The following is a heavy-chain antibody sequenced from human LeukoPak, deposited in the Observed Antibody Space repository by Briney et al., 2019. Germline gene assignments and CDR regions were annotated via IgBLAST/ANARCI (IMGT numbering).Heavy chain of an antibody. V-gene: IGHV3-23*01. D-gene: IGHD2-15*01. CDR2: ISVSGDIT. J-gene: IGHJ5*02. Sequence: GGSLRLSCAASGFTFSAYGMGWVRRAPGKGLEWVSAISVSGDITNYADSVKGRFTISRDNSKNTVSLQMNGLRAEDTALYYCAKDQRFCSGGYCYGWFDPWGQGTLVTVSS. CDR1: GFTFSAYG. CDR3: AKDQRFCSGGYCYGWFDP.